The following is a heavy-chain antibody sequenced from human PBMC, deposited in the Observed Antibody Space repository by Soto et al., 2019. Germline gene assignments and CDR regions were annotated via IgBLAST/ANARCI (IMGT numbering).Heavy chain of an antibody. V-gene: IGHV3-23*01. CDR1: GFTFSSYA. CDR3: AKDWAITTIFDY. D-gene: IGHD4-4*01. CDR2: ISGSGGST. J-gene: IGHJ4*02. Sequence: GGSLRLSCAASGFTFSSYAMSWVRQAPGKGLEWVSAISGSGGSTYYAESVKGRFTISRDNTKNTLYLQMNSLRAEDTAVYYCAKDWAITTIFDYWGQGTLVTVSS.